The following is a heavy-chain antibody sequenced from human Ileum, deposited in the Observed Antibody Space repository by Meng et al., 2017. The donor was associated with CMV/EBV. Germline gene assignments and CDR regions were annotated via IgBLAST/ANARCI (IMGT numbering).Heavy chain of an antibody. J-gene: IGHJ4*02. Sequence: CPVSGGSVNSGSCYWSWVRQPPGKGLEWIGNIYSRGNSHYNPSLVSRATISVDTSRNQFSLNLKSVTAADTAVYYCVRDPIAARPGYWGQGTLVTVSS. CDR2: IYSRGNS. V-gene: IGHV4-61*01. D-gene: IGHD6-6*01. CDR3: VRDPIAARPGY. CDR1: GGSVNSGSCY.